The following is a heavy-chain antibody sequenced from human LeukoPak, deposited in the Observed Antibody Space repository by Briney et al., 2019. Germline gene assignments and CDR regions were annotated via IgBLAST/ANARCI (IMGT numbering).Heavy chain of an antibody. CDR2: IYYSGST. Sequence: SETLSLTCTVSGGSISSYYWSWIRQPPGKGLEWIGYIYYSGSTNYNPSLKSRVTISVDTSKNQFSLKLSSVTAADTAVYYCARQGSSGWHSQPRNWFDPWGQGTLVTVSS. CDR1: GGSISSYY. V-gene: IGHV4-59*01. D-gene: IGHD6-19*01. J-gene: IGHJ5*02. CDR3: ARQGSSGWHSQPRNWFDP.